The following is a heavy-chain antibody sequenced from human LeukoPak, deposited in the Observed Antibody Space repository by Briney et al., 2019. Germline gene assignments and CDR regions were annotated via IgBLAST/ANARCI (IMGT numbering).Heavy chain of an antibody. V-gene: IGHV4-59*01. Sequence: SETLSLTYTVSDDSITMYYWTWIRQPPGKGLEWIGYVDHTGSTKFNPSLNGRVSISRDTSNNFFSLRLRSVTAADTAVYFCARGRVSSSAWYSTYYYFFYMDFWGKGTTVTVSS. CDR1: DDSITMYY. D-gene: IGHD4-11*01. J-gene: IGHJ6*03. CDR2: VDHTGST. CDR3: ARGRVSSSAWYSTYYYFFYMDF.